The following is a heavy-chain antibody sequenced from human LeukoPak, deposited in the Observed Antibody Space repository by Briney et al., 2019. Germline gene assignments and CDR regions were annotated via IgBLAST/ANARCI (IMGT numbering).Heavy chain of an antibody. V-gene: IGHV4-39*01. CDR3: ARLFTTRPYSGYSGFDAFDF. CDR1: GGSISSSSYY. J-gene: IGHJ3*01. D-gene: IGHD5-12*01. CDR2: IYYSGTT. Sequence: PSETLSLTCTVSGGSISSSSYYWGWIRQPPGKGLEWIGSIYYSGTTYYNPSLKSRVTISVDTSKNQLSLKLSSVTAADTAVYYCARLFTTRPYSGYSGFDAFDFWGQGTMVTVSS.